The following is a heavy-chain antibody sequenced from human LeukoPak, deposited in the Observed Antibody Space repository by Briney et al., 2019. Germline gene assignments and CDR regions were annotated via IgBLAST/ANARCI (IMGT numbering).Heavy chain of an antibody. V-gene: IGHV3-30*04. CDR3: AREQGAFDI. J-gene: IGHJ3*02. Sequence: GRSLRLSCAASGFTFSSYAMHWVRQAPGKGLEWVAVISYDGSNKYYADSVKGRFTISRDNSKNTLYLQMDSLRAEDTAVYYCAREQGAFDIWGQGTMVTVSS. CDR1: GFTFSSYA. CDR2: ISYDGSNK.